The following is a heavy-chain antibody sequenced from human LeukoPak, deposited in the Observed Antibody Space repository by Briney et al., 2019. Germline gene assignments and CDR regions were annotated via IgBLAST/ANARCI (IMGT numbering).Heavy chain of an antibody. CDR3: ARDPSVAGTMYYFDY. D-gene: IGHD6-19*01. Sequence: GGSLRLSCAASGFTFSTYAMNWVRQAPGKGLEWVSSISSSSTIIYYADSVKGRFTISRDNAKNSLYLQMNSLRAEDTAVYYCARDPSVAGTMYYFDYWGQGTLVTVSS. J-gene: IGHJ4*02. CDR1: GFTFSTYA. V-gene: IGHV3-48*01. CDR2: ISSSSTII.